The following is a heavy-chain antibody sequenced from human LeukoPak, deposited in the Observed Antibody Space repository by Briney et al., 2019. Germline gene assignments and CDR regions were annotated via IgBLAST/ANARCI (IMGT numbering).Heavy chain of an antibody. J-gene: IGHJ4*02. CDR1: GFTFSSYA. CDR3: ARTPSRDGYSHNDF. CDR2: LTGSGGNT. V-gene: IGHV3-23*01. Sequence: GGSLRLSCAASGFTFSSYAMSWVRQAPGKGLEWVSGLTGSGGNTYYADSVKGRFTISRDNSKNTLSLQMNSLRAGDAAVYFCARTPSRDGYSHNDFWGQGALFTVSS. D-gene: IGHD5-24*01.